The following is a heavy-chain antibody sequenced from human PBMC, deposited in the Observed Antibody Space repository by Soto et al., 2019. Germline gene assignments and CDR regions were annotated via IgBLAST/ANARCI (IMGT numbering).Heavy chain of an antibody. CDR1: GFTFSSYG. V-gene: IGHV3-30*18. J-gene: IGHJ4*02. D-gene: IGHD4-17*01. CDR2: ISYDGSNK. Sequence: GGSLRLSCAASGFTFSSYGMHWVRQAPGKGLEWVAVISYDGSNKYYADSVKGRFTISRDNSKNTLYLQMNSLRAEDTAVYYCAKDTSDYGDFYFDYWGQGTLVTVSS. CDR3: AKDTSDYGDFYFDY.